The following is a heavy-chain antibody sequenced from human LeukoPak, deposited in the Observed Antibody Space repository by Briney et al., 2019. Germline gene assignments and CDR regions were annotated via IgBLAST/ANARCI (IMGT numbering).Heavy chain of an antibody. CDR2: INPRDDST. CDR3: AREIAPAGKTFDY. Sequence: ASVKVSCKASGYTFTSYDINWVRQAPGQGLEWLGLINPRDDSTDYPQKLRGRVTVTRDTSTNTVYMQLSGLRSEDTAMYFCAREIAPAGKTFDYWGQGALVTVSS. J-gene: IGHJ4*02. D-gene: IGHD6-13*01. V-gene: IGHV1-46*01. CDR1: GYTFTSYD.